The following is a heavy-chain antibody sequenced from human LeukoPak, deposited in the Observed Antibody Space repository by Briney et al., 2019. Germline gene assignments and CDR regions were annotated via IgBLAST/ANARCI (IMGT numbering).Heavy chain of an antibody. J-gene: IGHJ6*03. CDR1: GYTFTGYY. V-gene: IGHV1-2*02. D-gene: IGHD1-26*01. Sequence: ASVKVSCKASGYTFTGYYMHWVRQAPGQGLEWMGWINPNSGGTNYAQKFQGRVTKTRDTSISTAYMELSRLRSDDTAVYYCARGMEPYYYMDVWGKGTTVTVSS. CDR2: INPNSGGT. CDR3: ARGMEPYYYMDV.